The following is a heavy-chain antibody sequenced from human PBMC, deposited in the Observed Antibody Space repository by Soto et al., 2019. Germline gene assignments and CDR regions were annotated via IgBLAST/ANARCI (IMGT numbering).Heavy chain of an antibody. CDR1: GGTFSSHT. CDR2: IIPTFGTA. Sequence: GASVKVSCKASGGTFSSHTIAWVRQAPGQGLEWMGGIIPTFGTATNAPKFQGRVAISADASSNPAYMELSSLTPEDTAVYYCASERSAQYFDYWGQGTMVTVSS. D-gene: IGHD1-26*01. J-gene: IGHJ4*02. V-gene: IGHV1-69*13. CDR3: ASERSAQYFDY.